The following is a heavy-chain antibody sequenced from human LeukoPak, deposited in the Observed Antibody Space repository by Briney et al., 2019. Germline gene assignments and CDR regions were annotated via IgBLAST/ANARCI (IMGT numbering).Heavy chain of an antibody. V-gene: IGHV1-2*02. CDR2: INPNSGGT. Sequence: ASLKVSCKASGYTFTGFYMHWVRQAPRQGLEWMGWINPNSGGTNYAQKFQGRVTMTRDTSINTAYMELSSLRSDDTAVYYCAREEVSVISDTCCSGLGYWGQGTLVTVSS. J-gene: IGHJ4*02. CDR3: AREEVSVISDTCCSGLGY. CDR1: GYTFTGFY. D-gene: IGHD3-10*01.